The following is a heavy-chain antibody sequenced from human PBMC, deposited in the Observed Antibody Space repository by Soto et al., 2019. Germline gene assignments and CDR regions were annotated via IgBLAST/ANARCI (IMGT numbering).Heavy chain of an antibody. CDR1: GDSVSSNSAS. CDR3: ARDWKFAVTTQDYYYYYGMDV. V-gene: IGHV6-1*01. D-gene: IGHD4-17*01. Sequence: SQTLSLTCAISGDSVSSNSASWNWIRPSPSRGLEWLGRTYYRSKWYNDYAVSVKSRITINPDTSKNQFSLQLNSVTPEDTAVYYCARDWKFAVTTQDYYYYYGMDVWGQGTTVTVSS. CDR2: TYYRSKWYN. J-gene: IGHJ6*02.